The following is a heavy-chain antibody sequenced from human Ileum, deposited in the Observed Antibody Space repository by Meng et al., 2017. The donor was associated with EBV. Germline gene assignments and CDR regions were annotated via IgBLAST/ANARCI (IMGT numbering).Heavy chain of an antibody. D-gene: IGHD6-19*01. CDR2: IYSSGDT. CDR3: ARGSSYSSGWYPDL. V-gene: IGHV4-59*01. J-gene: IGHJ5*02. CDR1: GASIRTYY. Sequence: QVHLQESGPVLVQPSETLSLTCPVSGASIRTYYWSWLRQSPGKGPELIGYIYSSGDTNYNPSLKSRVTISIDTSKNQFSLMLNSVTAADTAVYYCARGSSYSSGWYPDLWGQGTLVTVSS.